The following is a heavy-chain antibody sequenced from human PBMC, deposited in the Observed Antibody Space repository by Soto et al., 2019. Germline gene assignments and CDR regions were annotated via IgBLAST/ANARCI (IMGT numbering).Heavy chain of an antibody. CDR3: ARDPGTTVVTPARRYFDY. V-gene: IGHV4-59*01. CDR1: GDSISSYY. D-gene: IGHD4-17*01. Sequence: QVQLQESGPGLVKSSETLSLTCIVSGDSISSYYWSWIRQPPGKGLEWIGYFYYSGSTNYNPSLKSRVTISVDTSKNQFSLKLSSVTAADTAVYYCARDPGTTVVTPARRYFDYWGQGTLVTVSS. J-gene: IGHJ4*02. CDR2: FYYSGST.